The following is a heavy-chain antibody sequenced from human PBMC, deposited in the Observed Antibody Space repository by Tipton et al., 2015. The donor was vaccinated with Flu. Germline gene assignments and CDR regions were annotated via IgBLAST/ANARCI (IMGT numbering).Heavy chain of an antibody. Sequence: QVQLVQSGGGVVQPGRSLRLSCTASGFTFRRYGMYWARQAPGKGLEWVAITSYDGSKKYYAESVKGRLTISRDNSKSILYLQVNSLRPEDTAVYYCAMYYYDSSAYYSQGWFDYWGQGTLVTVSS. CDR2: TSYDGSKK. CDR3: AMYYYDSSAYYSQGWFDY. V-gene: IGHV3-30*03. CDR1: GFTFRRYG. D-gene: IGHD3-22*01. J-gene: IGHJ5*01.